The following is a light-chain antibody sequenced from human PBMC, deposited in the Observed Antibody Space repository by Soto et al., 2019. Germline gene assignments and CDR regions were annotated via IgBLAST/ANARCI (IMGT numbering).Light chain of an antibody. CDR3: QQYNNWPIT. CDR2: GAS. Sequence: EIVMTQSPATLSVSPGERATLSCRASQSVSSNLAWYQQKPGQAPRLLIYGASTRATGIPATFSGSGSGTEFTLTISSLQSEDFEVYYCQQYNNWPITFGRGTRLDIX. J-gene: IGKJ5*01. V-gene: IGKV3-15*01. CDR1: QSVSSN.